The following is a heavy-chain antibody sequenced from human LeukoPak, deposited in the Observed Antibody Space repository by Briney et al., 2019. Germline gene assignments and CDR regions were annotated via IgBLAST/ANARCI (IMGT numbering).Heavy chain of an antibody. J-gene: IGHJ5*02. V-gene: IGHV3-73*01. CDR2: IDKEKNSYAT. CDR3: TRDSGTYNWLDP. Sequence: GESLRLPCAASGFTFSGSAIHWVRQSFGKGLEWIGHIDKEKNSYATASAYAVSVEGRFTVSRDDSKNMAFLQMSGLKTEDTALYFCTRDSGTYNWLDPWGQGTLVTVRS. D-gene: IGHD1-26*01. CDR1: GFTFSGSA.